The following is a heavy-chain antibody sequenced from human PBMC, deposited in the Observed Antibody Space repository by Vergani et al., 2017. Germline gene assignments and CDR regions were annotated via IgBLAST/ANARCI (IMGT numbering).Heavy chain of an antibody. CDR3: ARGYCSSTSPQFSCYTYYCYYMDV. J-gene: IGHJ6*03. CDR1: GGTFSSYA. D-gene: IGHD2-2*01. CDR2: IIPIFGTA. V-gene: IGHV1-69*01. Sequence: QVQLVQSGAEVKKPGSSMKVSCKASGGTFSSYAISWVRQSPGQGLEWMGGIIPIFGTAKYAQKFQDIVTINADESTSTAYMELSSLRSEDTAVYYCARGYCSSTSPQFSCYTYYCYYMDVWGKXP.